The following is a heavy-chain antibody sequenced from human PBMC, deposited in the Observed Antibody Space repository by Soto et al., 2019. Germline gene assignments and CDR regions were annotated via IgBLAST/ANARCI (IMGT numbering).Heavy chain of an antibody. CDR1: GLNFRNYK. CDR2: ISTDGSIT. J-gene: IGHJ4*02. D-gene: IGHD2-8*01. Sequence: PGGSLRLSCAASGLNFRNYKMHLVRQAPGKGLVWVSRISTDGSITDYADSVKGRFTVSRDNAKNTLYLQMNSLRVDDTAVYYCARDTNGLHYWGQGTLVTVSS. V-gene: IGHV3-74*01. CDR3: ARDTNGLHY.